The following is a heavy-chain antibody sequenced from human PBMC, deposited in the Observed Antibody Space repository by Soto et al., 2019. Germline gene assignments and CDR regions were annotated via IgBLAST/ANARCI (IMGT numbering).Heavy chain of an antibody. V-gene: IGHV3-33*01. CDR1: GFTFSSYG. Sequence: QVQLVESGGGVVQPGRSLRLSCAASGFTFSSYGMHWVRQAPGKGLEWVAVIWYDGSNKYYADSVKGRFTISRDNSKNTLYLQMNSLRAEDTAVYYCARVRVITFGGVIVIADRWDYWGQGTLVTVSS. CDR2: IWYDGSNK. D-gene: IGHD3-16*02. CDR3: ARVRVITFGGVIVIADRWDY. J-gene: IGHJ4*02.